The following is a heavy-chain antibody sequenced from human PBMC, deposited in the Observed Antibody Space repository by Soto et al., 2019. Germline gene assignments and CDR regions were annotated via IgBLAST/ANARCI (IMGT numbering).Heavy chain of an antibody. CDR2: IYPGDSDT. D-gene: IGHD5-18*01. Sequence: EVQLVQSGAEVKKPGESLKISCKVSGYSFTTYWIGWVRQMPGKVLEWMGIIYPGDSDTRYSPTFQGQVTISVDRSISALDLQWSSLKASDTAMYYCARRGYDYGDSDYWGEGTLVTVSS. CDR1: GYSFTTYW. V-gene: IGHV5-51*01. CDR3: ARRGYDYGDSDY. J-gene: IGHJ4*02.